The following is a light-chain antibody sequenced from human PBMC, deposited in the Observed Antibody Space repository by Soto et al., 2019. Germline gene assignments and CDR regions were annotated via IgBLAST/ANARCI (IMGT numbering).Light chain of an antibody. CDR1: QSVSSSY. V-gene: IGKV3-20*01. CDR2: GAS. J-gene: IGKJ1*01. CDR3: QQYGSSGT. Sequence: EIVLTQSPGTLSLSPGEVATLSCRASQSVSSSYLAWYQQKPGQAPRLLIYGASNRATGIPDRFSGSGSGKDFTLTISRLEPEDFAVYYCQQYGSSGTFGQGTKVDIK.